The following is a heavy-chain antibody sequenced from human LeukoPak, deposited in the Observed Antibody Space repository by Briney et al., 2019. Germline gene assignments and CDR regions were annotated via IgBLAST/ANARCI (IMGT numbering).Heavy chain of an antibody. J-gene: IGHJ6*03. V-gene: IGHV4-30-4*08. CDR2: IYYSGST. CDR3: ARGAFDCSSTSCYLYYYYMDV. CDR1: GGSISSGAYY. D-gene: IGHD2-2*01. Sequence: SETLSLTCTVSGGSISSGAYYWSWIRQPPGKGLEWIGYIYYSGSTYYNPSLKSRVTISVDTSKNQFSLKLSSVTAADTAVYYCARGAFDCSSTSCYLYYYYMDVWGKGTTVTVSS.